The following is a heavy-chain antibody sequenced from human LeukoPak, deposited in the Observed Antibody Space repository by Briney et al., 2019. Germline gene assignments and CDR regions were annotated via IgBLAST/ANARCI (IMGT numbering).Heavy chain of an antibody. J-gene: IGHJ4*02. CDR3: ARHPSDYYYDSSGYYPGFDY. CDR2: IYPGDSDT. V-gene: IGHV5-51*01. D-gene: IGHD3-22*01. CDR1: GHTFTTSW. Sequence: GESLKISCQGSGHTFTTSWIGWVRQMPGKGLEWMGIIYPGDSDTRYSPSFQGQVTISADKSISTAYLQWSSLKASDTAMYYCARHPSDYYYDSSGYYPGFDYWGQGTLVTVSS.